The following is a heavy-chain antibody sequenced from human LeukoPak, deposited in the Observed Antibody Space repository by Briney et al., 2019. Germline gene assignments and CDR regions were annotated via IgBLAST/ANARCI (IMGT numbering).Heavy chain of an antibody. Sequence: GASVKVSCKASGYSLSSNGISWARQAPGQGLEWMGWISDYSGNTKYAQNFQDRVTLTTDRSTNTAYMELRSLRSDDTAVYYCAREGATDYYFDPWGQGTLVTVS. J-gene: IGHJ4*02. CDR3: AREGATDYYFDP. CDR1: GYSLSSNG. CDR2: ISDYSGNT. V-gene: IGHV1-18*01. D-gene: IGHD4-4*01.